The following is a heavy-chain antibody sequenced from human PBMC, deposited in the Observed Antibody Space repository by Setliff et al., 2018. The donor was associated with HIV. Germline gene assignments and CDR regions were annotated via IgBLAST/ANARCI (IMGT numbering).Heavy chain of an antibody. CDR1: GGSINNYF. Sequence: SETLSLTCTVSGGSINNYFWSWIRQPPGKGLEWLGCLYYTGRANYNPSLRSRLTVSVGTSKNQFSLKLSSVTAADTAVYYCARDGYNYKKGTSYMDVWGKGTTVTVSS. J-gene: IGHJ6*03. D-gene: IGHD5-12*01. CDR2: LYYTGRA. V-gene: IGHV4-59*01. CDR3: ARDGYNYKKGTSYMDV.